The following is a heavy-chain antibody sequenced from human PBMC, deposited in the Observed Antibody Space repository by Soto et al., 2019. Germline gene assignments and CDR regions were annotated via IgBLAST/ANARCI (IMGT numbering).Heavy chain of an antibody. CDR2: INPNSGGT. Sequence: GASVKVSCKASGYTFTGYYMHWVRQAPGQGLEWMGWINPNSGGTNYAQKFQGRVTMTTDTPTSTVYMELRSLRSDDTAVYYCARGRYYDILTGYRNYYYYYGMDVWGQGTTVTVSS. V-gene: IGHV1-2*02. CDR1: GYTFTGYY. D-gene: IGHD3-9*01. J-gene: IGHJ6*02. CDR3: ARGRYYDILTGYRNYYYYYGMDV.